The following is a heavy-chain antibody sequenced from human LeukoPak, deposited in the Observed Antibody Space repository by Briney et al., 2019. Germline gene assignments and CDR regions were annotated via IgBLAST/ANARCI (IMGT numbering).Heavy chain of an antibody. CDR3: ARANIAVAGTVPLNY. Sequence: GGSLRHSCAASGFTFSSYWMSWVRQAPGKGLEWVANIKQDGSEKYYVDSVKGRFTISRDNAKNSLYLQMNSLRAGDTAMYYCARANIAVAGTVPLNYWGQGTLVTVSS. CDR1: GFTFSSYW. J-gene: IGHJ4*02. D-gene: IGHD6-19*01. V-gene: IGHV3-7*01. CDR2: IKQDGSEK.